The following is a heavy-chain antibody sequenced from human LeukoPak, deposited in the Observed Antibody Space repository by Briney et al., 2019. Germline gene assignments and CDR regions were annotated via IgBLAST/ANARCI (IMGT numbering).Heavy chain of an antibody. CDR2: IYYSGST. CDR3: ARASGAFDY. CDR1: GGSISSYY. V-gene: IGHV4-59*01. Sequence: SETLSLTCTVSGGSISSYYWSWIRQPPGKGLEWIGYIYYSGSTNYNPSLKSRVTISVDTSKNQFSLQLNSVTAADTAVYYCARASGAFDYWGQGALVTVSS. J-gene: IGHJ4*02.